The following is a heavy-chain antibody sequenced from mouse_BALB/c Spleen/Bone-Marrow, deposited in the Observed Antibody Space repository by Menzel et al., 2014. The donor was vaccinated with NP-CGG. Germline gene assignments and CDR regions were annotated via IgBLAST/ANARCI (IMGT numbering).Heavy chain of an antibody. CDR3: SKGYGNCFDY. Sequence: EVQRVESGGGLVKPGGSLKPSCSASGFTFSSSIMSWVRQTPEKRLEWVATISTGGTYTYYPDSVKGRFTISRDNAKNTLYLQMSSLKSEDTAMYYCSKGYGNCFDYWGQGTTLTVSS. J-gene: IGHJ2*01. CDR2: ISTGGTYT. CDR1: GFTFSSSI. D-gene: IGHD2-10*02. V-gene: IGHV5-6-4*01.